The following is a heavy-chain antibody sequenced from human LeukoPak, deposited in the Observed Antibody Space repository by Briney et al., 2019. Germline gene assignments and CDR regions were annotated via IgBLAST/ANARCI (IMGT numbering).Heavy chain of an antibody. V-gene: IGHV4-34*01. CDR2: VNHSGAT. CDR3: ARDYYDSSGYYLDY. J-gene: IGHJ4*02. D-gene: IGHD3-22*01. Sequence: SETLSLTCAVYGASFSDYYWYWIRQPPGKGLEWIGEVNHSGATNYHPSLKSRVTLSVDTSKNQFSLKLSSVTAADTAVYYCARDYYDSSGYYLDYWGQGTLVTVSS. CDR1: GASFSDYY.